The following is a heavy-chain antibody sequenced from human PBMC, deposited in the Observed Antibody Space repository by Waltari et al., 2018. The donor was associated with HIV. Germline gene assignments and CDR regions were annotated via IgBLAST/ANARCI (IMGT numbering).Heavy chain of an antibody. D-gene: IGHD3-16*01. CDR2: ITYEGGKE. Sequence: LVQSGGGVAQAGRSLRLSCAASGVLIRNHAMHWVRQFADKRLEWVAVITYEGGKEFVTDSLKGRVVISRDNARDTLYLEVKVLKVEDSGVYYCVRRSVMGLDLWGQGTTVIVS. V-gene: IGHV3-30*09. J-gene: IGHJ6*02. CDR1: GVLIRNHA. CDR3: VRRSVMGLDL.